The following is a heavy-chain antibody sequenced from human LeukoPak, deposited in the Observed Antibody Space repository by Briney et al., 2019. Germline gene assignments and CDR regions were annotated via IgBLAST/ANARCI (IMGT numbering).Heavy chain of an antibody. CDR1: GGSISSYY. D-gene: IGHD5-12*01. V-gene: IGHV4-4*07. CDR2: IYTSGST. Sequence: SETLSLTCTVSGGSISSYYWSWIRQPAGKGLEWIGRIYTSGSTNYNPSLKSRVTMSVDMSKNHFSLKLNSVIAADTAVYYCARATPYSAYDYEVFDSWGQGTLVTVSS. CDR3: ARATPYSAYDYEVFDS. J-gene: IGHJ4*02.